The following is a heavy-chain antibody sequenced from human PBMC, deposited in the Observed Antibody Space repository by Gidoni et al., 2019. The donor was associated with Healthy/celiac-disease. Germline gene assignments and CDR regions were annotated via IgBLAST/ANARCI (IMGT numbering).Heavy chain of an antibody. D-gene: IGHD1-26*01. J-gene: IGHJ4*02. CDR2: IDPSDSYT. CDR3: ARHFFRYSGSYYDY. Sequence: VHLVQSGAEVTKPGESLRLSFKCYVYSFTSSWISWVRQMPWKGLECMGRIDPSDSYTNYSPSFQGYDTISADKSISTAYLQWSSLKSADTAMYYCARHFFRYSGSYYDYWGQGTLVTVSS. CDR1: VYSFTSSW. V-gene: IGHV5-10-1*03.